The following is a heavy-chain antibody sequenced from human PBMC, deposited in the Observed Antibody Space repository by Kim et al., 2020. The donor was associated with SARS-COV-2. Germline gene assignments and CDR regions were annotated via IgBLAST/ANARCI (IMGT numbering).Heavy chain of an antibody. CDR2: IYYSGST. CDR1: GGSVSSGSYY. D-gene: IGHD3-9*01. Sequence: SETLSLTCTVSGGSVSSGSYYWSWIRQPPGKGLEWIGYIYYSGSTNYNPSLKSRVTISVDTSKNQFSLKLSSVTAADTAVYYCARGEYYDILTGPADAFDIWGQGTMVTVSS. J-gene: IGHJ3*02. CDR3: ARGEYYDILTGPADAFDI. V-gene: IGHV4-61*01.